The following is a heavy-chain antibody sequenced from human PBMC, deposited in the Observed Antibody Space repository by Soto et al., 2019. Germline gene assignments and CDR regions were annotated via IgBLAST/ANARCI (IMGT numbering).Heavy chain of an antibody. D-gene: IGHD2-15*01. CDR2: LIPIFGTA. J-gene: IGHJ6*02. V-gene: IGHV1-69*13. Sequence: SVKVSCKASGGTFSSYAISWVRQAPGQGLEWMGGLIPIFGTANYAQKFQGRVTITADESTSTAYMELSSLRSEDTAVYYCARDLADIVVVVAARNYYYGMDVWGQGTTVTVSS. CDR1: GGTFSSYA. CDR3: ARDLADIVVVVAARNYYYGMDV.